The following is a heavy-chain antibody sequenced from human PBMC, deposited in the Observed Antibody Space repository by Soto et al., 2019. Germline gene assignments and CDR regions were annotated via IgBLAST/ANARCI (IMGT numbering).Heavy chain of an antibody. D-gene: IGHD4-17*01. Sequence: QVQLVESGGGVVQPGRSLRLSCAASGFTFSSYGMHWVRQAPGKGLEWVAVIWYDGSNKYYADSVKGRFTISRDNSKNTLYLQMTSLRAEDTAVYYCARDDYGDKNFDYWGQGTLVTVSS. CDR1: GFTFSSYG. V-gene: IGHV3-33*01. J-gene: IGHJ4*02. CDR2: IWYDGSNK. CDR3: ARDDYGDKNFDY.